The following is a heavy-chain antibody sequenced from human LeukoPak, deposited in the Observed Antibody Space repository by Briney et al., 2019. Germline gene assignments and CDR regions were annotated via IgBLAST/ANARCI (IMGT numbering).Heavy chain of an antibody. J-gene: IGHJ4*02. CDR2: VYYNGST. D-gene: IGHD1-1*01. V-gene: IGHV4-59*08. Sequence: SETLSLTCSVSGGSIINFYWNWIRQTPGKGLEWIGFVYYNGSTNYNPSLKGRVIISVDTSKNQFSLKLSSVIAADTAVYYCARHSQTTRLFDYWGQGTLVTVSS. CDR3: ARHSQTTRLFDY. CDR1: GGSIINFY.